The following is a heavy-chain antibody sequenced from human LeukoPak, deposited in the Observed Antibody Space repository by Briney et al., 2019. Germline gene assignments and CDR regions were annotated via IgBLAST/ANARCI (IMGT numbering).Heavy chain of an antibody. J-gene: IGHJ4*02. CDR2: INPNSGGT. Sequence: ASVKVSCKASGYTFTGYYMHWVRQAPGQGLEWMGWINPNSGGTNYAQKSQGRVTMTRDTSISTAYMELSRLRSDDTAVYYCARVPHSGYDWFDYWGQGTLVTVSS. V-gene: IGHV1-2*02. D-gene: IGHD5-12*01. CDR3: ARVPHSGYDWFDY. CDR1: GYTFTGYY.